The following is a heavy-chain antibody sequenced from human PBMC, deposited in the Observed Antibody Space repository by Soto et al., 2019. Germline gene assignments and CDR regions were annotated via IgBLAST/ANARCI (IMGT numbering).Heavy chain of an antibody. CDR1: GGSISSGDYY. D-gene: IGHD3-3*01. CDR2: IYYSGST. V-gene: IGHV4-30-4*01. CDR3: ARVTIFGVLFDY. J-gene: IGHJ4*02. Sequence: SETLSLTCTVSGGSISSGDYYWSWIRQPPGKGLEWIGYIYYSGSTYYNPSLKSRVTISVDTSKNQFSLKLSSVTAADTAVYYCARVTIFGVLFDYWGQGTLVTVSS.